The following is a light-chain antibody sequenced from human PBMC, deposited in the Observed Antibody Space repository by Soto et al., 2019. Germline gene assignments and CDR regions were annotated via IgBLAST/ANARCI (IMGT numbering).Light chain of an antibody. J-gene: IGKJ1*01. CDR1: QSVSSSY. CDR2: GAS. Sequence: DIVMTQSPGTLSLSPGERATLSCRASQSVSSSYLAWYQQKPGQAPRLLIYGASSRATGIPDRFSGSGSRTDFTLTISRLEPEDFAVYYCQQYGSSRTFGQGTKVDIK. CDR3: QQYGSSRT. V-gene: IGKV3-20*01.